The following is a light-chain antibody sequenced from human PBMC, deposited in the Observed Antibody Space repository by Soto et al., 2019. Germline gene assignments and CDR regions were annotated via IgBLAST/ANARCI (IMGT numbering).Light chain of an antibody. Sequence: NFMLTQPHSVSESPGKTVTISCTGSSGSIASNYVQWYQQRPGSAPTTVIYEDNQRPSGVPGRFSGSIDSSSNSASLTISGLKTEDEADYYCQSYDSTTVVFGGATKLTVL. CDR3: QSYDSTTVV. J-gene: IGLJ2*01. V-gene: IGLV6-57*02. CDR2: EDN. CDR1: SGSIASNY.